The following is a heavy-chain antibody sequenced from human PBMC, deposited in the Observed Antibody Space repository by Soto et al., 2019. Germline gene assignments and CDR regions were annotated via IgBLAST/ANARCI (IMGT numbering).Heavy chain of an antibody. CDR1: GGSITGYY. CDR2: IFYIGGT. V-gene: IGHV4-59*01. CDR3: ARARSGSDPHDY. Sequence: TLSLTCTVSGGSITGYYWSWIRQPPGKGLEWIGNIFYIGGTNYNASLNSRVTISVDTSKKQFSLKLSSVTAADTALYYCARARSGSDPHDYWGQGTLVTVSS. D-gene: IGHD3-10*01. J-gene: IGHJ4*02.